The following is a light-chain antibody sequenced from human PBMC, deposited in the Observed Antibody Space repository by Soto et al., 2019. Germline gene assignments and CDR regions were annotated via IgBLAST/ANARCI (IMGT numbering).Light chain of an antibody. Sequence: EIVLTQSPGTLSLSPGERATLSCRASQSVTRSYFAWYQQRPGQAPRLLIYGASSRATGIPDRFSGSGSGTDFTLTISRLEPEDFAVYFCQQYGGSTYTFGQGTKLEIK. CDR3: QQYGGSTYT. CDR2: GAS. CDR1: QSVTRSY. V-gene: IGKV3-20*01. J-gene: IGKJ2*01.